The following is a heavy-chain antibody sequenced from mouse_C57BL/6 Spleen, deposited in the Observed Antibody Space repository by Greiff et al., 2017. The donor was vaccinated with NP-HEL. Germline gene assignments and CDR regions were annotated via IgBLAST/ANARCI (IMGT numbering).Heavy chain of an antibody. CDR3: AIPSYYYGSSYRFAY. Sequence: QVQLQQPGAELVKPGASVKVSCKASGYTFTSYWMHWVKQRPGQGLEWIGRIHPSDSDTNYNQKFKGKATLTVDKSYSTAYMQLSSLTSKDSAVYYCAIPSYYYGSSYRFAYWGQGTLVTVSA. D-gene: IGHD1-1*01. CDR1: GYTFTSYW. CDR2: IHPSDSDT. J-gene: IGHJ3*01. V-gene: IGHV1-74*01.